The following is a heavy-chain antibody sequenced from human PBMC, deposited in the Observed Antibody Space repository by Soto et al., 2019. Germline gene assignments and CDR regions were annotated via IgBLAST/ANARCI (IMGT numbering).Heavy chain of an antibody. Sequence: QVQLVQSGAEVKKPGASVKVSCKASGYTFTSYGISWVRQAPGQGLEWMGWISAYNGNTNYAQKLQRRVTMTTDTPTSTAYMELRSLRSHDTAVYYCAKSHYDYSNSYFEYWGQGTLVTVSS. J-gene: IGHJ4*02. CDR2: ISAYNGNT. CDR3: AKSHYDYSNSYFEY. CDR1: GYTFTSYG. V-gene: IGHV1-18*04. D-gene: IGHD4-4*01.